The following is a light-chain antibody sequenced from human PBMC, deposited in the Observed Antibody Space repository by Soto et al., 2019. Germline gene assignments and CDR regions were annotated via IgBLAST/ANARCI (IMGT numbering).Light chain of an antibody. CDR3: NSYTSSNTYV. J-gene: IGLJ1*01. CDR2: DVN. Sequence: QSALTQPASVSGSPGQSITISCTGTSSDVGAYTYVSWYQHRPGKAPKLMIYDVNNRPSGISDRFSGSKSGNTASLTISGLQAEDEADYYCNSYTSSNTYVFGTGTKVT. CDR1: SSDVGAYTY. V-gene: IGLV2-14*03.